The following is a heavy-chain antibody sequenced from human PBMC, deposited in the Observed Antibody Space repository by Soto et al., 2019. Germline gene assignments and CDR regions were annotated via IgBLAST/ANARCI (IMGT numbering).Heavy chain of an antibody. Sequence: QVQLQQWGAGLLKPSETLSLTCAVYGGSFSGYYWSWIRQPPGKGLEWIGEINHSGSTNYNPSLKSRVTISVDTSKTQFSLKLRFVTAADTAVYYCARGRGIAVARRWFDPWGQGTLVTVSS. J-gene: IGHJ5*02. CDR3: ARGRGIAVARRWFDP. CDR1: GGSFSGYY. V-gene: IGHV4-34*01. CDR2: INHSGST. D-gene: IGHD6-19*01.